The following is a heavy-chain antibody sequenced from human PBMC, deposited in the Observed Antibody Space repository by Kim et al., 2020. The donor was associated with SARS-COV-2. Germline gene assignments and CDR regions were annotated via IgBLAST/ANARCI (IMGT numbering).Heavy chain of an antibody. J-gene: IGHJ6*02. CDR2: IIPVFATP. D-gene: IGHD6-13*01. CDR1: GGTFSNYA. CDR3: ARDLGQQLVLRDFYYYYGLDV. Sequence: SVKVSCKASGGTFSNYAIIWVRQAPGQGLEWMGGIIPVFATPNYPQKFQGRVTITADESTSTAYMELSSLRSEDTAVYYCARDLGQQLVLRDFYYYYGLDVWGQGTPVTVSS. V-gene: IGHV1-69*13.